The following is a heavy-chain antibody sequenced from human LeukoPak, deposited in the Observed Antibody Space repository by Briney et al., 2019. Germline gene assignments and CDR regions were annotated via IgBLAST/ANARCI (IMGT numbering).Heavy chain of an antibody. D-gene: IGHD3-9*01. CDR1: GFTFDDYG. J-gene: IGHJ4*02. V-gene: IGHV3-23*01. Sequence: GGSLRLSCAAPGFTFDDYGMSWVRQAPGKGLEWVSAISGSGGSTYYADSVKGRFTISRDNSKNTLYLQMNSLRAEDTAVYYCAQGGLLRYFDWPNFDYWGQGTLVTVSS. CDR3: AQGGLLRYFDWPNFDY. CDR2: ISGSGGST.